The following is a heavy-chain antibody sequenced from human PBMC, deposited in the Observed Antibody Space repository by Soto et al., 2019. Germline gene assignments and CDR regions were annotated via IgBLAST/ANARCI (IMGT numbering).Heavy chain of an antibody. J-gene: IGHJ4*02. CDR2: IWYDGNNK. CDR3: ARGLHSLFDY. Sequence: QVQLVESGGGVVQPGGSLRLSCAASGCTFSTYGMHWVRQAPGKGLEWVAVIWYDGNNKYYADSVKGRFTISRDNSKNTLYVQMTSLRAEDTAVYYCARGLHSLFDYWGQGTLVTVSS. V-gene: IGHV3-33*01. CDR1: GCTFSTYG. D-gene: IGHD2-21*01.